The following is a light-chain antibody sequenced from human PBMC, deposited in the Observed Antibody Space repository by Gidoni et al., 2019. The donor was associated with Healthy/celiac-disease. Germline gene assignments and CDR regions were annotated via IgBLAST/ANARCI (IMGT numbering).Light chain of an antibody. CDR1: QSVSSSY. CDR2: GAS. Sequence: DIVFTQSPGTLSLSPGERATLSCRASQSVSSSYLAWYQQKPGQAPRLPIYGASSRATGIPDRFSGSGSGTDFNLTISRLEPEDFAVYYCQQYGSTPGFGGGTKVEIK. J-gene: IGKJ4*01. V-gene: IGKV3-20*01. CDR3: QQYGSTPG.